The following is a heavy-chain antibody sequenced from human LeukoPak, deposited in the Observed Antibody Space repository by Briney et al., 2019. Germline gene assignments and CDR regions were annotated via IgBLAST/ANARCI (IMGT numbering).Heavy chain of an antibody. D-gene: IGHD4/OR15-4a*01. J-gene: IGHJ4*02. CDR3: AKARGATYGTYYFDY. CDR2: ISGSGGDT. Sequence: GGSLRLSCAASGFTFSSYAMNWVRQAPGKGLEWVSISGSGGDTYCADSVKGRFTISRDNSKNTLYLQMNSLRAEDTAVYYCAKARGATYGTYYFDYWGQGTLVTVSS. V-gene: IGHV3-23*01. CDR1: GFTFSSYA.